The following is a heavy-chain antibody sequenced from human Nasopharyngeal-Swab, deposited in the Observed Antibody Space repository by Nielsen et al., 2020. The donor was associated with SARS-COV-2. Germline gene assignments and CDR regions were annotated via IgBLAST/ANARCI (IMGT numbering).Heavy chain of an antibody. D-gene: IGHD4-17*01. CDR3: AKGRTVTAIYFDY. Sequence: GESLKISCAASGFSFSGYAMTWVRQAPGKGLEWVSTISDSGGSTYYADSAKGRFTISRDNSKNTLYLQMNSLRAEDTAVYYCAKGRTVTAIYFDYWGQGTLVTVSS. CDR1: GFSFSGYA. CDR2: ISDSGGST. V-gene: IGHV3-23*01. J-gene: IGHJ4*02.